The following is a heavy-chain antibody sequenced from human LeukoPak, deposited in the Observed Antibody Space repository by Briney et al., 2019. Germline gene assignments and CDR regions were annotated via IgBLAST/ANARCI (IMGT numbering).Heavy chain of an antibody. CDR2: IRSKAYGGTT. D-gene: IGHD5-18*01. CDR3: ARGPILLWIHNGMDV. CDR1: GFTFGDRA. J-gene: IGHJ6*02. V-gene: IGHV3-49*04. Sequence: GGSLRLPCTTSGFTFGDRAMSWVRQAPGQGLEWVGFIRSKAYGGTTEYSASVKGRFTISRDDSKSIAYLQMNSLKTEDTGFYYCARGPILLWIHNGMDVWGQGTTVTVSS.